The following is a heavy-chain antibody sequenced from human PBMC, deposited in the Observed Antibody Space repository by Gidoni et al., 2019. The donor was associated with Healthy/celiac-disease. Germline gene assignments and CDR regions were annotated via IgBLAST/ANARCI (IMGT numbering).Heavy chain of an antibody. CDR1: GFTLSNYG. J-gene: IGHJ4*02. V-gene: IGHV3-33*01. Sequence: QVQLVESGGGVVQPGRSLRLSCAASGFTLSNYGMHWVRQAPGKGLECVPVIWYDGSNEYYADSVKGRFTISRDKSKNTLYLQMNSLRAEDTAVYYCARDSYYSLDYYFYYWGQGTLVTVSS. D-gene: IGHD3-22*01. CDR2: IWYDGSNE. CDR3: ARDSYYSLDYYFYY.